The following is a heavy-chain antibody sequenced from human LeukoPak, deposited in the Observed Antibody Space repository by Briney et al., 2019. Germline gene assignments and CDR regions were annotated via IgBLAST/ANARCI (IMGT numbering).Heavy chain of an antibody. Sequence: LRLSCTASGFTFGDYAMSWVRQAPGKGPEWIGYIYYGGSTNYNPSLKSRVTISVDTSKNQFSLKLSSVTAADTAVYYCARAYDYVWGSYRFDYWGQGTLVTVSS. V-gene: IGHV4-59*01. D-gene: IGHD3-16*02. J-gene: IGHJ4*02. CDR2: IYYGGST. CDR1: GFTFGDYA. CDR3: ARAYDYVWGSYRFDY.